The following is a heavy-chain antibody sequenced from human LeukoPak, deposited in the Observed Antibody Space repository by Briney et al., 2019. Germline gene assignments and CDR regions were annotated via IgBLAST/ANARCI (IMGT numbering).Heavy chain of an antibody. Sequence: SETLSLTCTLSGDSITSSDHYWVWIRQSPGKGLEWIGSVSHSGNTYYKSSLRSRVTVSLDTSKNEFSLILTSVTAADTAEYYCARHLYYSASAFWYIDLWGRGTLVIVS. V-gene: IGHV4-39*01. CDR2: VSHSGNT. D-gene: IGHD3-10*01. CDR1: GDSITSSDHY. CDR3: ARHLYYSASAFWYIDL. J-gene: IGHJ2*01.